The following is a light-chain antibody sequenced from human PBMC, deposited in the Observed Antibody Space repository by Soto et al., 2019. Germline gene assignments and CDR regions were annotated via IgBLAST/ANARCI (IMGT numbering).Light chain of an antibody. CDR2: EVS. J-gene: IGLJ1*01. Sequence: QSVLTQPASVSGSPGQSITISCTGTSSDVGNYKYVSWYQQHPGKAPKLMIYEVSNRPSGVSNRFSGSKSGNTASLTISGLQAEDETDYYCSSYTSSGTYVFGTGTKFAVL. V-gene: IGLV2-14*01. CDR3: SSYTSSGTYV. CDR1: SSDVGNYKY.